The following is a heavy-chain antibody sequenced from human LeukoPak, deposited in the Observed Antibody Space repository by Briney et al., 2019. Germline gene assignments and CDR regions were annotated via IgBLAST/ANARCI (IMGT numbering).Heavy chain of an antibody. D-gene: IGHD1-26*01. Sequence: GRSLRLSCAASGFLFSTYTVNCVRQAPGQGLEWVAALAAASGTRYYANSVKGRFTISRDNSKNTVFLQMISLRVEDTAVYYCEKDKVPEGKWDIDYWGQGTLVTVSS. V-gene: IGHV3-23*01. CDR1: GFLFSTYT. J-gene: IGHJ4*02. CDR2: LAAASGTR. CDR3: EKDKVPEGKWDIDY.